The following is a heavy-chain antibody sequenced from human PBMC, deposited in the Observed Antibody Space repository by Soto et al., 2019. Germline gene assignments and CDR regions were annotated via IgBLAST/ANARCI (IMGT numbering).Heavy chain of an antibody. CDR1: GDTFSSYA. CDR2: IIPIFGTA. Sequence: SVKVSCKASGDTFSSYAISWVLHATGQGLEWMGGIIPIFGTANYAQKFQGRVTITADKSTSTAYMELSSLRSEDTAVYYCARAGTPSAHYYYGMDVWGQGTTVTVSS. J-gene: IGHJ6*02. CDR3: ARAGTPSAHYYYGMDV. V-gene: IGHV1-69*06. D-gene: IGHD1-1*01.